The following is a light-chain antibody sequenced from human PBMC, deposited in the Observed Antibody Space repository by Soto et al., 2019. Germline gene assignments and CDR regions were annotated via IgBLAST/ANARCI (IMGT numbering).Light chain of an antibody. J-gene: IGKJ3*01. CDR2: AAS. V-gene: IGKV1-27*01. CDR3: QKYTRAPFT. CDR1: QGIDTY. Sequence: DIQMTQSPSSLSASVGDTVTMTCRASQGIDTYLAWYQQKPGQVPKLLIYAASTLQSGVPSRFSGSGSGTDFTLTISSLQPEDVATYFCQKYTRAPFTFGPGTKVDIK.